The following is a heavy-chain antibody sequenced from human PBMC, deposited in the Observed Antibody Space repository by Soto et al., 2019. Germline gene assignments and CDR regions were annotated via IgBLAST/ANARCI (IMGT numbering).Heavy chain of an antibody. CDR2: IYYSGST. J-gene: IGHJ5*02. Sequence: SETLSLTCTVSGGSISSYYWSWIRQPPGKGLEWIGYIYYSGSTNYNPSLKSRVTISVDTSKNQFSLKLSSVTAADTAVYYCAGGYCSGGSCYTEAPWWFDPWGQGTLVTVS. V-gene: IGHV4-59*01. D-gene: IGHD2-15*01. CDR3: AGGYCSGGSCYTEAPWWFDP. CDR1: GGSISSYY.